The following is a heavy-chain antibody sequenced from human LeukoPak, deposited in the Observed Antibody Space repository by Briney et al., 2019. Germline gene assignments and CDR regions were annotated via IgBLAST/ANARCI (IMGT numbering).Heavy chain of an antibody. CDR3: AREGSSSSGLYYYYGMDV. V-gene: IGHV1-69*13. CDR2: IIPIFGTA. CDR1: GGTLSSYA. Sequence: ASVKVSCKASGGTLSSYAISWVRQAPGQGLEWMGGIIPIFGTANYAQKFQGRVTITADESTSTAYMELSSLRSEDTAVYYCAREGSSSSGLYYYYGMDVWGQGTTVTVSS. J-gene: IGHJ6*02. D-gene: IGHD6-6*01.